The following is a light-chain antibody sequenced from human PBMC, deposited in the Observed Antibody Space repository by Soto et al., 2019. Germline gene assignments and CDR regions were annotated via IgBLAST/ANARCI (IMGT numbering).Light chain of an antibody. Sequence: EIVMPQSPASLSVSPGDGATLSCRASQSVASNVAWYQQKPGQGPRLLIHGASTRAAGVPARSSGSGSGTDFTLNISRLQSEDFAVYYCQQYHDWPPQYTFGQGTKLQIK. CDR1: QSVASN. CDR2: GAS. J-gene: IGKJ2*01. V-gene: IGKV3-15*01. CDR3: QQYHDWPPQYT.